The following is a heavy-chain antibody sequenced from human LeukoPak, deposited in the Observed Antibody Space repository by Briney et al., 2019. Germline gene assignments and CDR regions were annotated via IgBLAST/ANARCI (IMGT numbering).Heavy chain of an antibody. CDR3: ASAGYSYGYY. D-gene: IGHD5-18*01. J-gene: IGHJ4*02. CDR1: GGSISSGSYY. Sequence: PSQTLSLTCTVSGGSISSGSYYWSWIRQPAGKGLEWIGRIYTSGSTNYNPSLKSRVTISVDTSKNQFSLKLSSVTVADTAVYYCASAGYSYGYYWGQGTLVTVSS. CDR2: IYTSGST. V-gene: IGHV4-61*02.